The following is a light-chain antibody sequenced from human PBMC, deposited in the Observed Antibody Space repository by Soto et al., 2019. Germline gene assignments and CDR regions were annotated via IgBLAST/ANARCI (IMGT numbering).Light chain of an antibody. Sequence: DIQMTQSPSSVSASVGDTVTITCRASQDISSWLAWFQQKAGRAPKLLLYAASSLQSGVPSRFSGSGSGADFTLTISSLQPEDFATYYCQQAHSFPLTFGGGTKVEIK. CDR2: AAS. CDR3: QQAHSFPLT. V-gene: IGKV1-12*01. CDR1: QDISSW. J-gene: IGKJ4*01.